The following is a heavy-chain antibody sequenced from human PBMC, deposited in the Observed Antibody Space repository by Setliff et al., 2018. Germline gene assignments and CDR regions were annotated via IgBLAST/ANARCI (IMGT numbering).Heavy chain of an antibody. CDR3: ARGRNVAARLLDT. J-gene: IGHJ5*02. CDR2: INHSGST. CDR1: GGTFSDYY. V-gene: IGHV4-34*01. Sequence: PSETLSLTCAAYGGTFSDYYWTWIRQPPGKGLEWIGEINHSGSTKYNPSLKSRVSISIDTSKDQFSLRMSSVTAADAAIYYCARGRNVAARLLDTWGQGSRVTVSS. D-gene: IGHD6-6*01.